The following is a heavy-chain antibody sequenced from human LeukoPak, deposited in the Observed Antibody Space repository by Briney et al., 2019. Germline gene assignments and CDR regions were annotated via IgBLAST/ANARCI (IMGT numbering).Heavy chain of an antibody. CDR3: ARDNNYPWYFGY. CDR2: ISSSSSYI. V-gene: IGHV3-21*01. CDR1: GFTFSSYS. D-gene: IGHD5-24*01. Sequence: PGGSLRLSCAASGFTFSSYSMNWVRQAPGKGLEWVSSISSSSSYIYYADSVKGRFTIPRDNAKNSLYLQMNSLRAEDTAVYYCARDNNYPWYFGYWGQGTLVTVSS. J-gene: IGHJ4*02.